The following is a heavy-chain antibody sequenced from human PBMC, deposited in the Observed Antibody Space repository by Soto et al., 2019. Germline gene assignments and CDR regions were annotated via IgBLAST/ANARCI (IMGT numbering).Heavy chain of an antibody. D-gene: IGHD4-17*01. Sequence: EGQLLQSGGGLVQPGESLRLSCAASGFTFSSSGLRWVRQAPGKGLEWVSGISIRGDYRYYADSVKGRFTISRDNSKNTLFLQMSSLTAEDTALYYCATHGGFDFWGQGTMVAVSS. CDR2: ISIRGDYR. V-gene: IGHV3-23*01. J-gene: IGHJ3*01. CDR3: ATHGGFDF. CDR1: GFTFSSSG.